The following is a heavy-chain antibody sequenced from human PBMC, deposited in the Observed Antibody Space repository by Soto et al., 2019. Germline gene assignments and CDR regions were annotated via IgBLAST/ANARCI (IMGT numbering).Heavy chain of an antibody. CDR3: ASAPTLCSGGSCYPDY. CDR2: VSFDGTNE. J-gene: IGHJ4*02. D-gene: IGHD2-15*01. CDR1: GFTFINFA. Sequence: QVQLVESGGGVVQPGRSLRISCVASGFTFINFAMHWVRQAPGKGLEWVAAVSFDGTNEYYSDSVKGRFTVSRDNSQNTLYLQMNSLRPEDTAVYYCASAPTLCSGGSCYPDYWGQGTLVTVSS. V-gene: IGHV3-30-3*01.